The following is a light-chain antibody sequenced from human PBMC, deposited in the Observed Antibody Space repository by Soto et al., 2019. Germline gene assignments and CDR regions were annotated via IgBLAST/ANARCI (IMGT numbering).Light chain of an antibody. CDR3: SSYTSSSTLEV. Sequence: QSVLTQPASVSGSPGQSITISCTGTSSDVGGYNYVSWYQHHPGKAPKLMIYDVSNRPSGVSNRFSGSKSGNTASLTISGLQAEDEADYYCSSYTSSSTLEVFGPGTKVTVL. CDR1: SSDVGGYNY. J-gene: IGLJ1*01. V-gene: IGLV2-14*03. CDR2: DVS.